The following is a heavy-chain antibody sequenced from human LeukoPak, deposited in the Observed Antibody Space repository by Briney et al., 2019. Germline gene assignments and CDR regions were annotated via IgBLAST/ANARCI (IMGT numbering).Heavy chain of an antibody. CDR3: ATTFSTGWYYPDYFQH. J-gene: IGHJ1*01. V-gene: IGHV1-69*13. CDR2: IIPPFASP. D-gene: IGHD6-19*01. CDR1: GGTFSNYA. Sequence: SVKVSCKASGGTFSNYAINWVRQAPGQGLEWMGGIIPPFASPNYAQNFQGRVTISADGSTSTAYMELSSLRSDDTAAYYCATTFSTGWYYPDYFQHWGQGTLVTVSS.